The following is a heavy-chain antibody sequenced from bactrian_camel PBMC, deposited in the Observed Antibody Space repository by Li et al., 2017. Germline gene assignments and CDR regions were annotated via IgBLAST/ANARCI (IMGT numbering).Heavy chain of an antibody. J-gene: IGHJ6*01. CDR2: NNIGGVMA. CDR3: VPGVTLEYATPGY. CDR1: GFSFRSYA. V-gene: IGHV3S35*01. D-gene: IGHD5*01. Sequence: DVQLVESGGGLVQPGGSLRLSCTASGFSFRSYAMYWVRQAPGKGLEWVASNNIGGVMAYYADSVKGRFSISRDNAKNTGYLQMNSLEPDDTAVYYCVPGVTLEYATPGYWGQGTQVTVS.